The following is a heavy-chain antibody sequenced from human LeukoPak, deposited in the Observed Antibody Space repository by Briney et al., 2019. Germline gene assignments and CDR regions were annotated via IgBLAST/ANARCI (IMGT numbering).Heavy chain of an antibody. D-gene: IGHD2-2*02. V-gene: IGHV4-39*01. CDR1: GGSISSSSYY. CDR3: ANIVVPAAIRTYYFDY. CDR2: IYYSGST. J-gene: IGHJ4*02. Sequence: SETLSLTCTVSGGSISSSSYYWGWIRQPPGKGLEWIGSIYYSGSTYYNPSLKSRVTISVDTSKNQFSLKLSSVTAADTAVYYCANIVVPAAIRTYYFDYWGQGTLVTVSS.